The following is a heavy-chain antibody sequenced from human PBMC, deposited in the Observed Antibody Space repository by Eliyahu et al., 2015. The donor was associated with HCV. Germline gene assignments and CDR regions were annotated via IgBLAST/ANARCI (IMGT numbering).Heavy chain of an antibody. CDR3: ARDQIFFMATIDY. Sequence: QVQLVESGGGLVKPGGSLRLSCAASGFTXSDYYXXWIRQAPGKGLEWVSYVSSSGSTIYYADSVKGRFTISRDNAKNSLYLQMNSLRAEDTAVYYCARDQIFFMATIDYWGQGTLVTVSS. CDR2: VSSSGSTI. CDR1: GFTXSDYY. D-gene: IGHD5-24*01. V-gene: IGHV3-11*01. J-gene: IGHJ4*02.